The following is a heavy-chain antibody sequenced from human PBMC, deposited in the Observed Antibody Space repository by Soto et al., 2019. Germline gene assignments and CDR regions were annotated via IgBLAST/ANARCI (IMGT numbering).Heavy chain of an antibody. J-gene: IGHJ6*03. Sequence: PGESLKISCKGSGYSFSSYWIGWVRQMPGKGLEWMGIIYPGDSDTKYSPSFQGQVTISADKSISTAYLQWSSLKASDTAMYYCAKAAAVSDYYCYIDVWGKGTTVTVSS. CDR1: GYSFSSYW. CDR2: IYPGDSDT. D-gene: IGHD6-13*01. CDR3: AKAAAVSDYYCYIDV. V-gene: IGHV5-51*01.